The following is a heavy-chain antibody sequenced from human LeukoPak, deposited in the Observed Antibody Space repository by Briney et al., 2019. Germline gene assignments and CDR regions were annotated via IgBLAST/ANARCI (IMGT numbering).Heavy chain of an antibody. Sequence: AGGSLRLSCAASEFSVGSNYMTWVRQAPGKGLEWVSLIYSGGNTFYADSVKGRFTISRDNSKNTLYLQMNSLRAEDTAVYYCAKGDTTWELPHDYWGQGTLVTVSS. J-gene: IGHJ4*02. CDR2: IYSGGNT. D-gene: IGHD1-26*01. CDR3: AKGDTTWELPHDY. CDR1: EFSVGSNY. V-gene: IGHV3-66*01.